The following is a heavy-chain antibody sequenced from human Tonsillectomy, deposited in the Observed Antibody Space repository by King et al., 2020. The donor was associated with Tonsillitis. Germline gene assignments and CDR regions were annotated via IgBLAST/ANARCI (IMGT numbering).Heavy chain of an antibody. J-gene: IGHJ4*02. V-gene: IGHV3-30*04. CDR2: ISYDGSDK. CDR1: GFTFSSYA. D-gene: IGHD3-22*01. CDR3: ARDLDSYDSSGYFYY. Sequence: VQLVESGGGVVQPGRSLRLSCAASGFTFSSYAMHWVRPAPGKGLAWVAVISYDGSDKYYADSVKGRFTISRDNSKNTLYLRMNSLRAEDTALYYCARDLDSYDSSGYFYYWGQGTLVTVSS.